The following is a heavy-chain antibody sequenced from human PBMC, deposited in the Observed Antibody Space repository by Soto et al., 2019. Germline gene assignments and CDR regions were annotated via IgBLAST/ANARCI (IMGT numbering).Heavy chain of an antibody. V-gene: IGHV5-51*01. CDR1: GYTFTNYW. D-gene: IGHD4-4*01. Sequence: ESLKVSCQASGYTFTNYWIAWVRHMPGRGLEWMGLIFPRDSDTRYNSSFEGQVTISTDRSIATAYLQWTSLKPSDTATYFCARLGPLLQPIDYWGQGTGVTVSS. J-gene: IGHJ4*02. CDR3: ARLGPLLQPIDY. CDR2: IFPRDSDT.